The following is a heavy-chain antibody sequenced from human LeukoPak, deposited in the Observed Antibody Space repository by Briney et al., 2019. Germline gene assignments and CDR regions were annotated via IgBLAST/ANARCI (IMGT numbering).Heavy chain of an antibody. CDR1: GYIFTNYW. J-gene: IGHJ5*02. V-gene: IGHV5-51*01. CDR3: ARRSPSGWSSSWFDP. D-gene: IGHD6-19*01. Sequence: KCGESLKISCKGSGYIFTNYWIGWVRQMPGEGLEWMGIIYPGDSDIRYSPSFQGQVTISADKSISTAYLQWSSLKASDTAMYYCARRSPSGWSSSWFDPWGQGTLVTVSS. CDR2: IYPGDSDI.